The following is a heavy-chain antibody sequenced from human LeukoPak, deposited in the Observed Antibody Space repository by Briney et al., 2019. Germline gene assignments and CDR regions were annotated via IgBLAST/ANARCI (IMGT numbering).Heavy chain of an antibody. D-gene: IGHD3-10*01. V-gene: IGHV3-48*01. J-gene: IGHJ4*02. CDR2: ISSSSNII. CDR3: ARDFAREFTIDY. CDR1: GFTFSNCN. Sequence: GGSLRLSCAASGFTFSNCNMNWVRQPPGKGLQWVSYISSSSNIIYYADSVKGRFTISRDNAKNSLFLQMNSLRAEDTAVYYCARDFAREFTIDYWGQGTLVTASS.